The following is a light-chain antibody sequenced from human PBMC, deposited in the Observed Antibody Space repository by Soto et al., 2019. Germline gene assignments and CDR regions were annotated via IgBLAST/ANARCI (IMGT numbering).Light chain of an antibody. Sequence: QLVLTQSPSASASLGASVKLTCTLSSGHSSYAIAWHQQQPEKGPRYLMKLSSDGSHSKGAGIPDRFSGSSSGAERYLTSSSLQSEDEADYYCQTWDSGARVVFGGGTKLTVL. CDR1: SGHSSYA. V-gene: IGLV4-69*01. CDR2: LSSDGSH. J-gene: IGLJ2*01. CDR3: QTWDSGARVV.